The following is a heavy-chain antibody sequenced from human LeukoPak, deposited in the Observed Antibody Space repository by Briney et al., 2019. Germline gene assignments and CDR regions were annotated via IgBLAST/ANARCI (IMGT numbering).Heavy chain of an antibody. Sequence: PSETLSLTCTVSGGSLSSDYWSWIRQPPGKGLEWIAYVHYDGRTNYNPSLKSRVTISVDTSKNQFSLKLSSVTAADTAVYYCARAYDSSGLLPSGYWGQGTLVTVSS. V-gene: IGHV4-59*01. D-gene: IGHD3-22*01. CDR1: GGSLSSDY. J-gene: IGHJ4*02. CDR3: ARAYDSSGLLPSGY. CDR2: VHYDGRT.